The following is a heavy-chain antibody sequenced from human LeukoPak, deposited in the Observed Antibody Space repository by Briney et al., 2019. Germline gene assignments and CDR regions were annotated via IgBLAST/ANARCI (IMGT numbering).Heavy chain of an antibody. D-gene: IGHD3-10*01. CDR2: IIPIFGTA. J-gene: IGHJ6*02. CDR1: GGTFSSYA. CDR3: ARDLPELWFGELLYYYYGMDV. Sequence: GASVKVSCKASGGTFSSYAISWVRQAPGQGLEWMGGIIPIFGTANYAQKFQGRVTITTDESTSTAYMELSRLRSEDTAVYYCARDLPELWFGELLYYYYGMDVWGQGTTVTVSS. V-gene: IGHV1-69*05.